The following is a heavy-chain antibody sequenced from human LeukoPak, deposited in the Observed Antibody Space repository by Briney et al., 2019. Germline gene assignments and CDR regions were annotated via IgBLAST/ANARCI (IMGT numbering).Heavy chain of an antibody. CDR3: ARSVLLWFGELPAPFDY. V-gene: IGHV4-39*01. Sequence: PSETLSLTCTVSGGSISSSSYYWGWIRQPPGKGLEWIGSIYYRGGTYSNPSLKSRVTISVDTSKNQFSLKLSSVTAADTAVYYCARSVLLWFGELPAPFDYWGQGTLVTVSS. CDR2: IYYRGGT. CDR1: GGSISSSSYY. D-gene: IGHD3-10*01. J-gene: IGHJ4*02.